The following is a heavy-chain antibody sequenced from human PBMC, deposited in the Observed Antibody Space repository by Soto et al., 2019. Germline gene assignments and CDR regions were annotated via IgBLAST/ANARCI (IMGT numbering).Heavy chain of an antibody. CDR3: VRSNRFASSSGGGGGFDV. CDR1: GFNFSDSG. Sequence: QVQLVESGGGVVQPARSLRLSCAASGFNFSDSGMHWVRQAPGKGLEWVAVIWSDGSDEDYADSVKGRFSISRDNSERKLYLQINSLSAEDTGVYYCVRSNRFASSSGGGGGFDVWGQGTLVTVSA. V-gene: IGHV3-33*03. CDR2: IWSDGSDE. J-gene: IGHJ4*02. D-gene: IGHD6-6*01.